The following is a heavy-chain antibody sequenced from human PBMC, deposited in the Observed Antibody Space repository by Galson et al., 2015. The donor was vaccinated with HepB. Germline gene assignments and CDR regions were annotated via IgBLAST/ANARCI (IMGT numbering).Heavy chain of an antibody. J-gene: IGHJ6*02. D-gene: IGHD3-9*01. Sequence: LSLTCTVSGGSISSYYWSWIRQPPGKGLEWIGYIYYSGSTNYNPSLKSRVTISVDTSKNQFSLKLRSVTAADTAVFYCARERRTRDYDILTGRDRFWKDYYYNGLDVWGQGATVTVSS. V-gene: IGHV4-59*01. CDR1: GGSISSYY. CDR2: IYYSGST. CDR3: ARERRTRDYDILTGRDRFWKDYYYNGLDV.